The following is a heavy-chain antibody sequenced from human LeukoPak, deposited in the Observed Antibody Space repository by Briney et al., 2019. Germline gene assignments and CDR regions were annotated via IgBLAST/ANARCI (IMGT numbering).Heavy chain of an antibody. CDR1: GGSFSGYY. CDR2: INHSGST. J-gene: IGHJ6*02. Sequence: PSETLSLTCAVYGGSFSGYYWSWIRQPPGKGLEWIGEINHSGSTNYNPSLKSRVTISVDKSKNQFSLKLSSVTAADTAVYYCARTATVTTDYYGMDVWGQGTTVTVSS. D-gene: IGHD4-17*01. CDR3: ARTATVTTDYYGMDV. V-gene: IGHV4-34*01.